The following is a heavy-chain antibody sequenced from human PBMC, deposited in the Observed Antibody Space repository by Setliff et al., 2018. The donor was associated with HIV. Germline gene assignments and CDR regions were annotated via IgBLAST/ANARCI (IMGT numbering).Heavy chain of an antibody. D-gene: IGHD3-10*01. CDR3: ATSGTYYYGSGTYHASAF. CDR1: GYIFTDYY. J-gene: IGHJ4*02. Sequence: GASVKVSCKSSGYIFTDYYMHWVQQAPGEGLEWMGRVDPQDGETKYAEKFQGRVTITADTSTGTSVMELSSLKSEDTAVYYCATSGTYYYGSGTYHASAFCGQGTLVTVSS. CDR2: VDPQDGET. V-gene: IGHV1-69-2*01.